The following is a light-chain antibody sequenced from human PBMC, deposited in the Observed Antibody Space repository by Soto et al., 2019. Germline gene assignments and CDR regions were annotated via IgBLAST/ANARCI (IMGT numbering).Light chain of an antibody. CDR3: QQYGSSLFT. V-gene: IGKV3-20*01. Sequence: EVVLTQSPGTLSLSPGARATLCCRASQSVSSSYLAWYQHKPGQAPRLLIYGASSRATGIPDRFSGSGSGTDFTLTISRLEPEDFAVYYCQQYGSSLFTFGPGTKVDIK. CDR1: QSVSSSY. J-gene: IGKJ3*01. CDR2: GAS.